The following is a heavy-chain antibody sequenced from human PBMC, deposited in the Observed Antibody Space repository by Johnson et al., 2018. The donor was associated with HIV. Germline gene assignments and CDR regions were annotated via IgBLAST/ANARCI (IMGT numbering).Heavy chain of an antibody. CDR3: ARDGPWLQSQRDAFDV. J-gene: IGHJ3*01. D-gene: IGHD5-24*01. CDR1: GFTFSSYW. CDR2: ITRDGSEK. Sequence: VQLVESGGGLIQPGGSLRLSCVASGFTFSSYWMSWVRQVPGKAPEWVANITRDGSEKYYVDSVKGRFTNSRDNAKKSLYLQMNSRRAEDTAMYYCARDGPWLQSQRDAFDVWGQGTMVIVSS. V-gene: IGHV3-7*01.